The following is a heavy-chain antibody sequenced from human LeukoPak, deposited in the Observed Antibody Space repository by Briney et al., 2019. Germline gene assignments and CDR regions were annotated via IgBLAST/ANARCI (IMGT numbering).Heavy chain of an antibody. D-gene: IGHD4-17*01. Sequence: GGSLRLSCAASGFTVSSNEMSWVRQAPGKGLEWVSSISGGSTYYADSVKGRFTISRDNSKNTLYLQMNSLRAEDTAVYYCAKDPYGDYVRWFDPWGQGTLVTVSS. CDR1: GFTVSSNE. CDR3: AKDPYGDYVRWFDP. J-gene: IGHJ5*02. CDR2: ISGGST. V-gene: IGHV3-38-3*01.